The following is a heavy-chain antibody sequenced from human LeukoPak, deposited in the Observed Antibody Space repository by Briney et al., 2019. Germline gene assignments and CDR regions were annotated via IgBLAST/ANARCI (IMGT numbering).Heavy chain of an antibody. D-gene: IGHD3-3*01. CDR2: INPNSGGT. V-gene: IGHV1-2*02. CDR1: GYTFTGYY. Sequence: ASVKVSCKASGYTFTGYYMHWVRQAPGQGLEWMGWINPNSGGTNYAQKFQGRVTMTRDTSISTAYMELSRLRSDDTAVYYCARVGEYYDFWSGPPPYNWFDPWGQGTLVTVSS. CDR3: ARVGEYYDFWSGPPPYNWFDP. J-gene: IGHJ5*02.